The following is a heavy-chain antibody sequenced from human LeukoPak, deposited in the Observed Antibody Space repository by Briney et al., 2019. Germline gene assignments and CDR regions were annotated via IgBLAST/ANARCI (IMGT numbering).Heavy chain of an antibody. Sequence: PGGSLRLSCAASGFTFSSNYMSWVRQAPGKGLAWVSAIGTAGDTYYPGSVKGRFTISRENAKNSLYLQMNSLRAGDTAVYYCARESSAGMGVWGQGTTVTGSS. CDR3: ARESSAGMGV. CDR2: IGTAGDT. D-gene: IGHD5/OR15-5a*01. CDR1: GFTFSSNY. J-gene: IGHJ6*02. V-gene: IGHV3-13*01.